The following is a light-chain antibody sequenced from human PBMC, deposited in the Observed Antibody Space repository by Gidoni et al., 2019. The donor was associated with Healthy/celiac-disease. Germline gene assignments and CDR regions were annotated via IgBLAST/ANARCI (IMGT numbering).Light chain of an antibody. CDR3: EGWEDGRNGVV. CDR1: SSNIGSNT. CDR2: SNN. V-gene: IGLV1-44*01. J-gene: IGLJ2*01. Sequence: QSVLPQPPSASGTPGQMVTISCSGSSSNIGSNTVNWYQQLPGTAPKLLIYSNNQRPSGVPERFSGSKSGSSASRAISGLQSEEEDDDYCEGWEDGRNGVVFGGGTKLTVL.